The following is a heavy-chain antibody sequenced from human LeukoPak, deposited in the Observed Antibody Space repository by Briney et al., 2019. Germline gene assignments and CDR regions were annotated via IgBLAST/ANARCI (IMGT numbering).Heavy chain of an antibody. CDR3: ARDPPRGDFWSGAGRYYFDY. CDR1: GFTFSSYE. CDR2: ISSSGSTI. V-gene: IGHV3-48*03. D-gene: IGHD3-3*01. J-gene: IGHJ4*02. Sequence: GGSLRLSCAASGFTFSSYEMNWVRQAPGKGLEWVSYISSSGSTIYYADSVKGRFTISRDNAENSLYLQMNSLRAEDTAVYYCARDPPRGDFWSGAGRYYFDYWGQGTLVTVSS.